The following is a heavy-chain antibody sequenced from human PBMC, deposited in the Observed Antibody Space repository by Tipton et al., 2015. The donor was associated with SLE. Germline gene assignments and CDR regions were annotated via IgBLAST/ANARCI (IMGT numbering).Heavy chain of an antibody. V-gene: IGHV4-4*02. CDR3: TRDPASGDIDY. Sequence: TLSLTCAASRGSISSTYWWTWVRQSPGRGLEWIGDINYSGTTNYNPSLGSRVTISLDKSRDQFSLKLSSVTAADTAVYYCTRDPASGDIDYWGQGTLVTVSS. CDR1: RGSISSTYW. CDR2: INYSGTT. J-gene: IGHJ4*02. D-gene: IGHD2-21*02.